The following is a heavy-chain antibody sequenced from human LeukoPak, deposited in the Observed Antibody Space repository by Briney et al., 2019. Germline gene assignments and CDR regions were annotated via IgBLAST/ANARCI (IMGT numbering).Heavy chain of an antibody. CDR2: ISSSSAYI. CDR3: ATSSIAVAGTVDY. D-gene: IGHD6-19*01. Sequence: PGGSLRLSCAASGFTFSSYIMNWVRQAPGKGPEWVSSISSSSAYIYYADSVKGRFTISRDNAKSSLFLQMNSLRDEDTAVYYCATSSIAVAGTVDYWGQGTLVTVSS. V-gene: IGHV3-21*01. CDR1: GFTFSSYI. J-gene: IGHJ4*02.